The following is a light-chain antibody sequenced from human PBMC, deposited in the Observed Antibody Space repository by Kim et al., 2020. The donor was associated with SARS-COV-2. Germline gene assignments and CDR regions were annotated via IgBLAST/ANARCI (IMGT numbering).Light chain of an antibody. CDR3: SSYTSSSTLV. CDR1: SSDVGGSNY. J-gene: IGLJ3*02. Sequence: GHSFTISCPGNSSDVGGSNYVSWYHQHPDKTPKLMIYEVSNRPSGVSNRFSGSKSGNTASLTISGLQAEDEADYYCSSYTSSSTLVFGGGTQLTVL. V-gene: IGLV2-14*01. CDR2: EVS.